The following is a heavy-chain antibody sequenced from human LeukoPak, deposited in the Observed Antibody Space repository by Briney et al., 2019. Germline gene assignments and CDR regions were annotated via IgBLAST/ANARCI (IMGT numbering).Heavy chain of an antibody. CDR3: AGLSGYDPYYFDY. CDR1: GYSFTGYC. D-gene: IGHD5-12*01. CDR2: INPNSGGT. J-gene: IGHJ4*02. Sequence: ASMKVSCKASGYSFTGYCMHWVRQAPGQGLEWMGCINPNSGGTDYAQKFQGRVTMTRDTSISTAYMELSRLTSDDAAVYYCAGLSGYDPYYFDYWGQGTLVAVSS. V-gene: IGHV1-2*02.